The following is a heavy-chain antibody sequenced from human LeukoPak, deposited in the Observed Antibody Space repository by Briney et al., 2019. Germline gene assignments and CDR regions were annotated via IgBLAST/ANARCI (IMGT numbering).Heavy chain of an antibody. CDR1: GGSISSNTYY. D-gene: IGHD5-18*01. CDR2: IYYSGST. CDR3: ARDYQGGYGDKTVDY. J-gene: IGHJ4*02. V-gene: IGHV4-39*07. Sequence: SETLSLTCTVSGGSISSNTYYWGWIRQPPGKGLEWIGSIYYSGSTYYNPSLKSRVTISVDTSKNQFSLKLSSVTAANTAVYYCARDYQGGYGDKTVDYWGQGTLVTVSS.